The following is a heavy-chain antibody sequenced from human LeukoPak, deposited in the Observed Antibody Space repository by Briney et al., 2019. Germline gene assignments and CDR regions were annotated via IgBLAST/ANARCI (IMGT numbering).Heavy chain of an antibody. CDR3: ARHQGHDFYDSSGYYSSDY. J-gene: IGHJ4*02. D-gene: IGHD3-22*01. V-gene: IGHV4-59*08. CDR2: IYYSGST. Sequence: PSETLSLTCTVSGGSISSYYWSWIRQPPGKGLEWIGYIYYSGSTNYNPSLKSRVTISVDTSKNQFSLKLSSVTAADTAVYFCARHQGHDFYDSSGYYSSDYWGQGTLVTVSS. CDR1: GGSISSYY.